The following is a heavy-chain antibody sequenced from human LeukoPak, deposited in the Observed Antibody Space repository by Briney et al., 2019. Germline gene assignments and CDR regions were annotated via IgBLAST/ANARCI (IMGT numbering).Heavy chain of an antibody. D-gene: IGHD2-15*01. V-gene: IGHV6-1*01. J-gene: IGHJ5*02. Sequence: SQTLSLTCAISGDSVSSNSAAWNWIRRSPSRGLEWLGRTYYRSKWYNDYAVSVKSRITINPDTSKNQFSLQLNSVTPEDTAVYYCARAYCSGGSCYPNWFDPWGQGTLVTVSS. CDR1: GDSVSSNSAA. CDR3: ARAYCSGGSCYPNWFDP. CDR2: TYYRSKWYN.